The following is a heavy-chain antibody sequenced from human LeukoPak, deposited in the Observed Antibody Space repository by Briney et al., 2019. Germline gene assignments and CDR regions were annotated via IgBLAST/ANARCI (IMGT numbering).Heavy chain of an antibody. D-gene: IGHD2-15*01. Sequence: ASVKVSCKSSGYTFTTYGITWVRQGPGQGLEWMGRISAYNGNTNYAQKFQGRLTMTTDTSTSIGYMDLRSLRSDDTAVYYCARDSADCSGGSCFSAEYFQHWGQGTLVTVSS. V-gene: IGHV1-18*01. CDR2: ISAYNGNT. J-gene: IGHJ1*01. CDR3: ARDSADCSGGSCFSAEYFQH. CDR1: GYTFTTYG.